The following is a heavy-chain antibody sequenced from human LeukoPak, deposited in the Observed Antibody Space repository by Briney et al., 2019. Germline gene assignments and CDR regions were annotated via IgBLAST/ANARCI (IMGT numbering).Heavy chain of an antibody. CDR3: AKVRYSSGWSDY. V-gene: IGHV3-23*01. CDR1: GFTFSSYG. Sequence: GGSLRLSCGASGFTFSSYGMSWVRQAPGKGLEWVSAISGSGGSTYYADSVKGRFTISRDNSKNTLYLQMNSRRAEDTAVYYCAKVRYSSGWSDYWGQGTLVTVSS. CDR2: ISGSGGST. J-gene: IGHJ4*02. D-gene: IGHD6-19*01.